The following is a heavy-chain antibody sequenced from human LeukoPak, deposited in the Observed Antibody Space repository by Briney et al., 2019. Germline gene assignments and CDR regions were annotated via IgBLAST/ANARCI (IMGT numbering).Heavy chain of an antibody. CDR3: ARARTRYSGSYGGAFDI. Sequence: GGSLRLSCAASGFTFSSYWMSWVRQAPGKGLEWVANIKQDGSEKYYVDSVKGRFTISRDNAKNSLYLQMNSLGAEDTAVYYCARARTRYSGSYGGAFDIWGQGTMVTVSS. D-gene: IGHD1-26*01. CDR2: IKQDGSEK. V-gene: IGHV3-7*01. J-gene: IGHJ3*02. CDR1: GFTFSSYW.